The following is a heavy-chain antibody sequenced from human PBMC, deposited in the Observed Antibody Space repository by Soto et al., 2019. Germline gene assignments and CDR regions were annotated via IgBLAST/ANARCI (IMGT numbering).Heavy chain of an antibody. CDR2: ISYDGSNK. V-gene: IGHV3-30*18. CDR3: AKDPLVRGVIILAHWFDP. J-gene: IGHJ5*02. Sequence: PGGSLXLSCAASGFTFSSYGMHWVRQAPGKGLEWVAVISYDGSNKYYADSVKGRFTISRDNSKNTLYLQMNSLRAEDTAVYYCAKDPLVRGVIILAHWFDPWGQGTLVTVSS. D-gene: IGHD3-10*01. CDR1: GFTFSSYG.